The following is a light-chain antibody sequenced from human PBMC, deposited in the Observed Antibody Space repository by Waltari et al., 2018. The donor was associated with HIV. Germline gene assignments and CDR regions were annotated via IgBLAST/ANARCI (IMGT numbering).Light chain of an antibody. V-gene: IGLV2-23*02. J-gene: IGLJ2*01. Sequence: QSPLTQPASVSGSPGQSITISCSGTDSDIGPYKYVSWYHHRPVTPPRLIIYGVTSSPSGVSDRFSGSQSGNTASLTTSGLQPDDEGDYYCCSYAGQTTYVAFGGGTKVTVL. CDR1: DSDIGPYKY. CDR2: GVT. CDR3: CSYAGQTTYVA.